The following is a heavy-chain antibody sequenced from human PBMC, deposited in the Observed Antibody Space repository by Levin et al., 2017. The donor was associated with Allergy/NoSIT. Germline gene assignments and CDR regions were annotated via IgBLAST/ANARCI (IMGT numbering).Heavy chain of an antibody. Sequence: GESLKISCKGSGYSFTSYWIGWVRQMPGKGLEWMGIIYPGDSDTRYSPSFQGQVTISADKSISTAYLQWSSLKASDTAMYYCAKSSYYYDSSGYWNDAFDIWGQGTMVTVSS. J-gene: IGHJ3*02. V-gene: IGHV5-51*01. CDR3: AKSSYYYDSSGYWNDAFDI. D-gene: IGHD3-22*01. CDR1: GYSFTSYW. CDR2: IYPGDSDT.